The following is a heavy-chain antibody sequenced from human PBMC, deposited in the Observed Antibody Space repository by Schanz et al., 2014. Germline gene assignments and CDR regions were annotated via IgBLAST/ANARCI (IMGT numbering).Heavy chain of an antibody. J-gene: IGHJ4*02. CDR2: ISNSGTYT. CDR3: ARSRGFDSIFDF. Sequence: QVQVLESGEGLVEAGGSLRLSCAASGFTVSNSYIHWVRQAPGKGLEWISYISNSGTYTKYADSVKGRFVISRDNARSSLYLQMNSLRAEDTAVYYCARSRGFDSIFDFWGRGTLVTVSS. V-gene: IGHV3-11*03. CDR1: GFTVSNSY. D-gene: IGHD5-12*01.